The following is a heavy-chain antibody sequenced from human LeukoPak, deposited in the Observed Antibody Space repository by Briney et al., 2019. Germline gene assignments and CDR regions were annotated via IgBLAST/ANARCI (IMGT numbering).Heavy chain of an antibody. J-gene: IGHJ4*02. CDR3: ARPIVGATPSFDY. CDR1: GYSISSGHY. CDR2: IYHSGST. V-gene: IGHV4-38-2*02. D-gene: IGHD1-26*01. Sequence: SETLSLTCTVSGYSISSGHYWGWIRQPPGKGLEWIGSIYHSGSTYYNPSLKSRVTISVDTSKNQFSLKLSSATAADTAVYYCARPIVGATPSFDYWGQGTLVTVSS.